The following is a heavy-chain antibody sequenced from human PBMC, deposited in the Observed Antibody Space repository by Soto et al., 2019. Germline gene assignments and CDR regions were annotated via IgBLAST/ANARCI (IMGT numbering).Heavy chain of an antibody. Sequence: GGSLRLSCEASGFSFSAYYMNWIRQAPGKGPEWLSYISSSGSSTYYSDSVKGRFIISRDNAKNSLFLQMNSLRVEDTAIYYCARGSPAGVDVWGQGTTVTVSS. J-gene: IGHJ6*02. CDR3: ARGSPAGVDV. V-gene: IGHV3-11*01. CDR2: ISSSGSST. CDR1: GFSFSAYY.